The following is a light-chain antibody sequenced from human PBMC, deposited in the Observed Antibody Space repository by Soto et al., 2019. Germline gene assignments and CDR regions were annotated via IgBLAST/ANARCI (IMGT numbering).Light chain of an antibody. J-gene: IGKJ3*01. CDR1: QDIRNF. CDR2: AAS. V-gene: IGKV1-27*01. CDR3: QKYSSVPV. Sequence: DIQMTQSPTSLSASVGDRVTITCRASQDIRNFVAWYQQKPGKAPKLLIYAASTLQSGVPSRFSDSGSGTDFTLTINRLQPEDVATYSCQKYSSVPVFGPGTKVEIK.